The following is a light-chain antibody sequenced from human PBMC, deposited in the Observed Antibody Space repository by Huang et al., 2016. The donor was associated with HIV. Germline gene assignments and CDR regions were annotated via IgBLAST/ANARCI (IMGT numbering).Light chain of an antibody. V-gene: IGKV2-28*01. CDR3: MQALQTPYT. Sequence: DIVMAQSPLSLSVTPGEPASISCRSSQSLLQSNGYNYLDWYLQKPGQSPQLLIYLDYNRASGVPDRFSGSGLGIDFTLRISRVEAEDIGVYYCMQALQTPYTFGQGTKLEIK. CDR1: QSLLQSNGYNY. CDR2: LDY. J-gene: IGKJ2*01.